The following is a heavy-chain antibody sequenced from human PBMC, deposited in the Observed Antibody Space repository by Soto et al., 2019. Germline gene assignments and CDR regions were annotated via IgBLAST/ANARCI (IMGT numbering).Heavy chain of an antibody. J-gene: IGHJ3*02. CDR3: ARDVYSSSWADAFDI. Sequence: ASVKVSCKASGYTFTSYGISWVRQAPGQGLEWMGWISAYNGNTNYAQKLQGRVTMTTDTSTSTAYMELRSLRSDDTAVYYCARDVYSSSWADAFDIWGQGTMVTVSS. D-gene: IGHD6-13*01. CDR2: ISAYNGNT. V-gene: IGHV1-18*04. CDR1: GYTFTSYG.